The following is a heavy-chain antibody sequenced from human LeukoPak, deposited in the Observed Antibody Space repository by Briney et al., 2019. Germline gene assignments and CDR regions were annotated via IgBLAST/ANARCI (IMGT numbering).Heavy chain of an antibody. J-gene: IGHJ6*03. Sequence: GGSLRLSCAASGFTFSSYWMHWVRQAPGKGLVWVSRINTDGSSTSYADSVKGRFTISRDNAKNTLYLQMNSLRAEDTAVYYCASGFYSNYVLYYYYYMDVWGKGTTVTVSS. CDR1: GFTFSSYW. CDR2: INTDGSST. D-gene: IGHD4-11*01. CDR3: ASGFYSNYVLYYYYYMDV. V-gene: IGHV3-74*01.